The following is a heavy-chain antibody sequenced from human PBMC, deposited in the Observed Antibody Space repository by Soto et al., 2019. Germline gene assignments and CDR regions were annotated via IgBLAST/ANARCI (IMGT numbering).Heavy chain of an antibody. CDR2: IYHSGST. J-gene: IGHJ5*02. Sequence: SETLSLTCAVSGGSISSSNWWSWVRQPPGKGLEWIGEIYHSGSTNYHPSLKSRVTISVDKPKNQFSLKLSSVTAADTAVYYCARAPVAGFHWCDPWAQGTLVTVS. CDR3: ARAPVAGFHWCDP. CDR1: GGSISSSNW. D-gene: IGHD6-19*01. V-gene: IGHV4-4*02.